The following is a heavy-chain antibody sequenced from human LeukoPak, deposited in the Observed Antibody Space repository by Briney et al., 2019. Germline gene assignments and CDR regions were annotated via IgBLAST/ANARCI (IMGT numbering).Heavy chain of an antibody. CDR1: GGSISSYY. CDR3: ARGSWFGQQWLSY. CDR2: INHSGST. J-gene: IGHJ4*02. D-gene: IGHD6-19*01. V-gene: IGHV4-34*01. Sequence: KPSETLSLTCTVSGGSISSYYWSWIRQPPGKGLEWIGEINHSGSTNYNPSLKSRVTISVDTSKNQFSLKLSSVTAADTAVYYCARGSWFGQQWLSYWGQGTLVTVSS.